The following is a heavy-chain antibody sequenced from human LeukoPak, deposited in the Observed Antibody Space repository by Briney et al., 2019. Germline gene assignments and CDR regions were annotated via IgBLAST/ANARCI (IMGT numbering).Heavy chain of an antibody. J-gene: IGHJ3*02. D-gene: IGHD4-17*01. CDR2: SYYSGSTDYSGST. V-gene: IGHV4-59*08. CDR3: ARQTMTTADAFDI. Sequence: SETLSLTCTVSGGSISSHFWSRIRQPPGKGLEWSAYSYYSGSTDYSGSTDYNPSLKSRVTISVDTSKKQFSLKLSSVTAGDTAVYYCARQTMTTADAFDIWGQGTMVTVSS. CDR1: GGSISSHF.